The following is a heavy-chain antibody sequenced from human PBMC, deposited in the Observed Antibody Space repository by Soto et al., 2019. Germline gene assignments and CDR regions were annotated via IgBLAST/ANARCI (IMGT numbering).Heavy chain of an antibody. D-gene: IGHD3-22*01. Sequence: QLQLQESGSGLVKPSQTLSLTCDVSGDSISSGGYSWNWIRQPPGKGLEWIGYIYHSGGTDYNPSLKSRVTITVDSSNNKFSLKLNSVTAADTAVYDCARDSRSGYYREYWGQGTLVTVSS. CDR1: GDSISSGGYS. V-gene: IGHV4-30-2*01. CDR3: ARDSRSGYYREY. J-gene: IGHJ4*02. CDR2: IYHSGGT.